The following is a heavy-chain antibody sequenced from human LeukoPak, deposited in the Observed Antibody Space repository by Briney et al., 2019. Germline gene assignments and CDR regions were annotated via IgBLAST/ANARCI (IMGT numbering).Heavy chain of an antibody. J-gene: IGHJ5*02. Sequence: SETLSLTCTVSGGSINDYFWNWIRQPAGKGLEWIGRIYTSGSTNYNPSLNSRVIISLDKSKNQSFLNMITVNAADAAVYYCARGAEGSNGRWFDPWGQGTLVTVSS. CDR3: ARGAEGSNGRWFDP. D-gene: IGHD6-19*01. CDR2: IYTSGST. CDR1: GGSINDYF. V-gene: IGHV4-4*07.